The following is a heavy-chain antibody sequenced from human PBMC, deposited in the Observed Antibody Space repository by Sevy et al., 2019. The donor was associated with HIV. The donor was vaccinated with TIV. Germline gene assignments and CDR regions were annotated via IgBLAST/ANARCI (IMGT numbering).Heavy chain of an antibody. CDR2: IIPRVAIS. D-gene: IGHD2-21*02. CDR3: ASDRPCGGDCYFFDS. Sequence: ASVKVSCMASGGSLSNDGMNWVRQAPGQGIEWMGGIIPRVAISNYAQKFQGRATITADESTSTMYLEVRSLRSEDTAVYFCASDRPCGGDCYFFDSWGQGTLVTVSS. CDR1: GGSLSNDG. J-gene: IGHJ4*02. V-gene: IGHV1-69*10.